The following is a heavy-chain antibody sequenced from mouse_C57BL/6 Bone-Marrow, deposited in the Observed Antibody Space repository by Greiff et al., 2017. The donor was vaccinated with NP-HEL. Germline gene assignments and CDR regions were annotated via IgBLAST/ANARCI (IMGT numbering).Heavy chain of an antibody. V-gene: IGHV1-75*01. D-gene: IGHD1-1*02. CDR2: IFPGSGST. Sequence: VKLMESGPELVKPGASVKISCKASGYTFTDYYINWVKQRPGQGLEWIGWIFPGSGSTYYNEKFKSKATLTVDTSSSTAYMQLSSLTSEDSAVYYCARNGPYYCDYWGQGTTLTVSS. J-gene: IGHJ2*01. CDR1: GYTFTDYY. CDR3: ARNGPYYCDY.